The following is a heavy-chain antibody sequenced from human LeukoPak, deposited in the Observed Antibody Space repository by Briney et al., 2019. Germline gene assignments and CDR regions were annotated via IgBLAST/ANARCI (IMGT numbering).Heavy chain of an antibody. CDR1: GGTFSSYA. V-gene: IGHV1-69*04. Sequence: ASVKVSCKASGGTFSSYAISWVRQAPGQGLEWMGRIIPILGIANYAQKFQGRVTITADKSTSTAYMELRSLRSDDTAVYYCVRDGGNSGEFQHWGQGTLVTVSS. J-gene: IGHJ1*01. CDR3: VRDGGNSGEFQH. CDR2: IIPILGIA. D-gene: IGHD4-23*01.